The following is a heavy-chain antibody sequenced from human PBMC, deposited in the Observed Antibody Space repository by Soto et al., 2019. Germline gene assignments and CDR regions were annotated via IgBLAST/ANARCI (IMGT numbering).Heavy chain of an antibody. Sequence: PGEPLNINGQTCGYSLTAYWITWVRQMPGKGLEWMATIDPSDSYVDYSPSFRGHVTFSVGRSITTVYLQWNSLKASDSAMYFCTTRASSSFYCFGYRGQ. CDR1: GYSLTAYW. CDR2: IDPSDSYV. D-gene: IGHD2-2*01. V-gene: IGHV5-10-1*01. CDR3: TTRASSSFYCFGY. J-gene: IGHJ4*02.